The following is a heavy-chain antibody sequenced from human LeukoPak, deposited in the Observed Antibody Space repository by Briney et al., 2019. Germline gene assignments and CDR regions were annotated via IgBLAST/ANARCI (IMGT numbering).Heavy chain of an antibody. V-gene: IGHV3-23*01. Sequence: GGSLRLSCAASGFTFSSYAMSWVRQAPGKGLEWVSAISGSGGSTYYADSVKGRFTISRDNSKNTLYLQMNSLRAEDTAVYYCAKEGIPLRFLEWLSLPGRNPIDYWGQGTLVTVSS. CDR2: ISGSGGST. D-gene: IGHD3-3*01. J-gene: IGHJ4*02. CDR1: GFTFSSYA. CDR3: AKEGIPLRFLEWLSLPGRNPIDY.